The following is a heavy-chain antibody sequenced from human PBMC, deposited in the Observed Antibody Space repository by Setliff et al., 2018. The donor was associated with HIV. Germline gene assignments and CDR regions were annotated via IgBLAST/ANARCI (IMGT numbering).Heavy chain of an antibody. D-gene: IGHD3-22*01. J-gene: IGHJ4*02. Sequence: PGGSLRLSCAASGFSFSVYYMYWIRQAPGKGLEWVSSLSGTSSTIYLADSVKGRFTISRDNAQNSLYLHMNSLRAEDTAMYYCARDLFPYYHDSRPYYPPAYWGQGTLVTVSS. CDR1: GFSFSVYY. CDR3: ARDLFPYYHDSRPYYPPAY. V-gene: IGHV3-11*01. CDR2: LSGTSSTI.